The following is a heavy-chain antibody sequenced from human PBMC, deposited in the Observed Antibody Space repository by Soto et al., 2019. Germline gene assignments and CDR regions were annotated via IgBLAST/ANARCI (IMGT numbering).Heavy chain of an antibody. D-gene: IGHD6-6*01. CDR2: ISYDGSNK. Sequence: VGSLRLSCAASGFTFSSYAMHWVRQAPGKGLEWVAVISYDGSNKYYADSVKGRFTISRDNSKNTLYLQMNSLRAEDTAVYYCARGGYSSSRVFGYWGQGTLVTVSS. CDR1: GFTFSSYA. CDR3: ARGGYSSSRVFGY. V-gene: IGHV3-30-3*01. J-gene: IGHJ4*02.